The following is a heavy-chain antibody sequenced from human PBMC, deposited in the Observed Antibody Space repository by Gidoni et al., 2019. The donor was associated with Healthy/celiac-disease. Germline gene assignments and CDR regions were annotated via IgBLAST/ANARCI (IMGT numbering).Heavy chain of an antibody. Sequence: EVQLVVSCGVLVQLGGSLRLSCAASGFTFSSYWMSWVRQAPGKGLEWVANIKQDGSEKYYVDAVKGRFTSARDNAKNSLYLQRNSLRAEDTAVYYCARELKGGFNWFDPWGQGTRVTVSS. J-gene: IGHJ5*02. D-gene: IGHD3-16*01. V-gene: IGHV3-7*03. CDR1: GFTFSSYW. CDR2: IKQDGSEK. CDR3: ARELKGGFNWFDP.